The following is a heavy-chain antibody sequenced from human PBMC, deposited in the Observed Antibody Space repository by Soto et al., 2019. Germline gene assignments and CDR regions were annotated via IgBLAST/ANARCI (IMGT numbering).Heavy chain of an antibody. CDR3: ARLGSSDWYQGSYFDY. CDR2: ILYSGST. CDR1: GGSITRNNHY. Sequence: QLQLQESGPGLVKPSETLSLTCIVSGGSITRNNHYWGWIRQSPGKGLEWIGSILYSGSTNYNPSLKSRVTLSVETSKNQFSLKISSVTAADTAVYYCARLGSSDWYQGSYFDYWGQGTLVTVSA. J-gene: IGHJ4*02. V-gene: IGHV4-39*01. D-gene: IGHD6-19*01.